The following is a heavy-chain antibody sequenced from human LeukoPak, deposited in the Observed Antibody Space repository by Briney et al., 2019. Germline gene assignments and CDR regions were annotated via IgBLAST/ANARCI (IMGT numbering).Heavy chain of an antibody. CDR1: GGSISSSSYY. CDR2: IYYSGST. CDR3: ARADSGWAIDY. J-gene: IGHJ4*02. Sequence: PSETLSLTCTVSGGSISSSSYYWGWIRQPPGKGLEWIGSIYYSGSTYYNPSLKSRVTISVDTSKNQFSLKLSSVTAADTAVYYCARADSGWAIDYWGQGTLVTVSS. V-gene: IGHV4-39*01. D-gene: IGHD6-19*01.